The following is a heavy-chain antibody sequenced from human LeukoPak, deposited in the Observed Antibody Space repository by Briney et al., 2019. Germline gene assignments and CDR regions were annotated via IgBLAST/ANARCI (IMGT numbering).Heavy chain of an antibody. J-gene: IGHJ4*02. V-gene: IGHV4-31*11. CDR3: AREMDAHPRIVV. CDR1: GGSISSGGYR. CDR2: INYSGST. D-gene: IGHD2-21*01. Sequence: PSETLSLTRAVSGGSISSGGYRWTWIRQRPGKGLEWIGYINYSGSTYYNPSLKSRVIISVDTSKNQFSLNLNSVTAADTAVYYCAREMDAHPRIVVWGQGTLVTVSS.